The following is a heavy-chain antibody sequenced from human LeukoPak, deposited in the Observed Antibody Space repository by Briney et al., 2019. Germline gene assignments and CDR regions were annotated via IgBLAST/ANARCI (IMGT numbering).Heavy chain of an antibody. CDR2: ISSTSAYI. CDR3: ARVAVSGPTGWFDS. V-gene: IGHV3-21*01. CDR1: GFALKSYS. J-gene: IGHJ5*01. D-gene: IGHD2-8*02. Sequence: GGSLRLSCAGSGFALKSYSLSWVRQAPGKGLEWVSSISSTSAYIYYADSVKGRFTISRDNVDNVVYLQMNSLGAEDTAVCARVAVSGPTGWFDSWGQGTLVIVSS.